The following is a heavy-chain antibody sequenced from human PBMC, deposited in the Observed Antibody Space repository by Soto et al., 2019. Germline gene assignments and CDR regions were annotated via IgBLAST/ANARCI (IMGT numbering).Heavy chain of an antibody. CDR1: GGTFSSHS. CDR2: IITLFGTS. V-gene: IGHV1-69*01. D-gene: IGHD2-21*02. CDR3: AREVGYGDFSAALLD. Sequence: VQLMQSGAAVKKPGSSVKVSCKASGGTFSSHSINWVRQAPGQGIEWMGGIITLFGTSNYAQNFQGRVTSTADQSTSTAYMELNSLTSDDTAVYYCAREVGYGDFSAALLDWGQGTLVTVSS. J-gene: IGHJ4*02.